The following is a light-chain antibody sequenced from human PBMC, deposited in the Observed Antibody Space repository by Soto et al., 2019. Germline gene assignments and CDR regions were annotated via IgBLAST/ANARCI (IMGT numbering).Light chain of an antibody. J-gene: IGKJ1*01. CDR1: QTVSSSF. V-gene: IGKV3-20*01. CDR2: AAS. CDR3: QQYGNSPQT. Sequence: EIVLTQSPGTLSLSPGERATLSCKSSQTVSSSFLAWYQQTPGQAPRLLIYAASSRATGIPDRFGGSGSGTDCTLTISRLEPEDVAVYYCQQYGNSPQTLGQGTKVDIK.